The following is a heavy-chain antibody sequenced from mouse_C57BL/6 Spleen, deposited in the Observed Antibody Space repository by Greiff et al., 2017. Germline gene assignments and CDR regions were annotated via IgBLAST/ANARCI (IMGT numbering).Heavy chain of an antibody. D-gene: IGHD4-1*01. CDR2: ISSGSSTI. CDR3: ARRETGTDWYFDV. J-gene: IGHJ1*03. V-gene: IGHV5-17*01. Sequence: DVMLVESGGGLVKPGGSLKLSCAASGFTFSDYGMHWVRQAPEKGLEWVAYISSGSSTIYYADTVKGRFTISRDNAKNTLFLQMTSLRSEDTAMYYCARRETGTDWYFDVWGTGTTVTVSS. CDR1: GFTFSDYG.